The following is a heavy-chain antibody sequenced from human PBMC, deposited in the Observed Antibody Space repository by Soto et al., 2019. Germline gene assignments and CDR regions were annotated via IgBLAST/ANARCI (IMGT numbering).Heavy chain of an antibody. Sequence: SVKVSCKASGGTFSSYAISWVRQAPGQGLEWMGGIIPIFGTANYAQKFQGRVTITADESTSTAYMELSSLRSEDTAVYYCARDRNYYDSSGHWFDPWGQGTLVTVSS. D-gene: IGHD3-22*01. J-gene: IGHJ5*02. CDR1: GGTFSSYA. V-gene: IGHV1-69*13. CDR3: ARDRNYYDSSGHWFDP. CDR2: IIPIFGTA.